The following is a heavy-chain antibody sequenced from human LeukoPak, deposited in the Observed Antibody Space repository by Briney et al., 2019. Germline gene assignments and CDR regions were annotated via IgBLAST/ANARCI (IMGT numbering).Heavy chain of an antibody. D-gene: IGHD1-26*01. CDR2: IYYTGST. CDR3: ARGGNYWPQWWFDP. V-gene: IGHV4-59*02. Sequence: SETLSLTCTISGGSVSDYYWSWIRQSPGKGLEWIGYIYYTGSTSYNPSLKSRVTMSLDASKNQFSPELNSVTPADTAVYYCARGGNYWPQWWFDPWGRGTLVSVSS. J-gene: IGHJ5*02. CDR1: GGSVSDYY.